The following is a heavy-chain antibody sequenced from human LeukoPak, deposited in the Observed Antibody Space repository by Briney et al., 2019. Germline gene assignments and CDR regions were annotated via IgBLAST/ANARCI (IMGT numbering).Heavy chain of an antibody. CDR1: GFTFSTYW. V-gene: IGHV3-7*04. J-gene: IGHJ4*02. Sequence: GGSLRLSCGASGFTFSTYWMSWVRQAPGKGLEWVANIKHDGSVQYCVDSVKGRFTISRDNAKNSLYLQMNSLRAEDTAVYYCARGAPYCSGGSCMYYFDYWGQGTLVTVSS. CDR3: ARGAPYCSGGSCMYYFDY. D-gene: IGHD2-15*01. CDR2: IKHDGSVQ.